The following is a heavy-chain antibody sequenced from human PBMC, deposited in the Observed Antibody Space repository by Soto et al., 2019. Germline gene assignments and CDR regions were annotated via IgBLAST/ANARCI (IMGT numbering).Heavy chain of an antibody. Sequence: QVQLVQSGAEVKKPGASVKVSCKASGYTFTSYGISWVRQAPGQGLEWMGWISAYNGNTNYAQKLQGRVTMTTDTXTXXAYMELRSLRSDDTAVYYCARDLTVTTIDYYGMDVWGQGTTVTVSS. J-gene: IGHJ6*02. CDR2: ISAYNGNT. CDR3: ARDLTVTTIDYYGMDV. CDR1: GYTFTSYG. D-gene: IGHD4-17*01. V-gene: IGHV1-18*01.